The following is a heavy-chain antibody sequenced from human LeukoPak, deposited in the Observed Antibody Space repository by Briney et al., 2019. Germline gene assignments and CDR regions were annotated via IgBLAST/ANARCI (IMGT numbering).Heavy chain of an antibody. V-gene: IGHV3-74*01. D-gene: IGHD6-19*01. CDR2: IDTDGSGT. J-gene: IGHJ4*02. CDR1: GITFNNYW. CDR3: ARGGYSSGLDY. Sequence: GGSLRLSCAASGITFNNYWLHWVRRAPGKGLVWVSRIDTDGSGTIYADSVKGRFTVSRDNAKNTLYLQMTSLRAEDTAVYYCARGGYSSGLDYWGQGILVTVSS.